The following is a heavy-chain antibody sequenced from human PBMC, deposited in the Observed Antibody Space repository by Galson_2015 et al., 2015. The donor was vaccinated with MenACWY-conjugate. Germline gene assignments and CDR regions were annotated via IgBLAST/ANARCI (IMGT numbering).Heavy chain of an antibody. D-gene: IGHD2-2*01. J-gene: IGHJ4*02. CDR1: GFTFNNYD. CDR2: ISTSSTNI. CDR3: ARVVPSAMIHGFDY. V-gene: IGHV3-21*01. Sequence: SLRLSCATSGFTFNNYDMSWVRQAPGKGLEWVSSISTSSTNIYYADSVKGRFTISRDNAKNSVYLQMNSLRAEDTAVYFCARVVPSAMIHGFDYWGQGTLVTVSS.